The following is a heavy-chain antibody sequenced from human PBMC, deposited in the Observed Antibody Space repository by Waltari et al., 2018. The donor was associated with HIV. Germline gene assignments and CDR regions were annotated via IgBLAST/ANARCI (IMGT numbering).Heavy chain of an antibody. V-gene: IGHV4-39*01. CDR2: IHYSGST. CDR3: ARHGYCSGGSCYLGGESMDV. D-gene: IGHD2-15*01. J-gene: IGHJ6*02. CDR1: GGSISTSSNF. Sequence: QLQLQLSGPGLVKPSETLSLTCSVSGGSISTSSNFWACLRQPPGKGLEWIGTIHYSGSTYDNPSLKSRVTISGDTSKNQFSLNLSSVTAADTAVYHCARHGYCSGGSCYLGGESMDVWGQGTKVTVSS.